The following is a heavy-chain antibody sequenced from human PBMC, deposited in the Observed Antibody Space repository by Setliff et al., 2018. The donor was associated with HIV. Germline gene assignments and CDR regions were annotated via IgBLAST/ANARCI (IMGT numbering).Heavy chain of an antibody. J-gene: IGHJ4*02. CDR2: IKGDGSET. V-gene: IGHV3-7*03. CDR3: ASLAG. Sequence: GGSLRLSCESSGFTFNNYWMSWVRQAPGKRPEWVANIKGDGSETYYVDSVKGRFTISRDNAKNSLYLQMNSLRLEDTALYYCASLAGWGQGTLVTVSS. CDR1: GFTFNNYW.